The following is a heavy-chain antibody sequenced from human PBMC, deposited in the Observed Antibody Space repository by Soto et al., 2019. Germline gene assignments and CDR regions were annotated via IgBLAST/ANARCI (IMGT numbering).Heavy chain of an antibody. J-gene: IGHJ4*02. CDR2: INADGSTT. V-gene: IGHV3-74*01. Sequence: DVQLVESGGGLAQPGGSLRLSCVGSGFTFSSYWMHWVRQAPGKGLVWVSRINADGSTTNYADSVKGRFTVSRDNAKNTAYLQMNSLRAEDRAVYFCARAGWYRFDYWGKGTLLTVSP. D-gene: IGHD2-15*01. CDR3: ARAGWYRFDY. CDR1: GFTFSSYW.